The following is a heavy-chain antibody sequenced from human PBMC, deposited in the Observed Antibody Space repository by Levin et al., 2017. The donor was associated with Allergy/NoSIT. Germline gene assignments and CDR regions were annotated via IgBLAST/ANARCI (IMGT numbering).Heavy chain of an antibody. Sequence: SQTLSLTCTVSGGSISSYYWSWIRQPPGKGLEWIGYIYYSGSTNYNPSLKSRVTISVDTSKNQFPLKLSSVTAADTAVYYCARVSFLEWSFDYWGQGTLVTVSS. J-gene: IGHJ4*02. V-gene: IGHV4-59*01. CDR1: GGSISSYY. CDR2: IYYSGST. D-gene: IGHD3-3*02. CDR3: ARVSFLEWSFDY.